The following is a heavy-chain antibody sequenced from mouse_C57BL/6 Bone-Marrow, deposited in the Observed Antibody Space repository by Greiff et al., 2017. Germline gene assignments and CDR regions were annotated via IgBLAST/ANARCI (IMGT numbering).Heavy chain of an antibody. CDR2: INPNNGGT. CDR1: GYTFTDYN. CDR3: ARREGPYYYGSTSYAMDY. V-gene: IGHV1-18*01. D-gene: IGHD1-1*01. J-gene: IGHJ4*01. Sequence: EVQLQQSGPELVKPGASVKIPCKASGYTFTDYNMDWVKQSHGKSLEWIGDINPNNGGTIYNQKFKGKATLTVDKSSSTAHMELRSLTSEDTAVYYCARREGPYYYGSTSYAMDYWGQGTSVTVSS.